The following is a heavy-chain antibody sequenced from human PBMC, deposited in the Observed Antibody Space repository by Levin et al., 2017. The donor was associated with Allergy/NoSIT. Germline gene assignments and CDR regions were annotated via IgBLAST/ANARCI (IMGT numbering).Heavy chain of an antibody. CDR3: ARVIVGAAGDWFDP. CDR2: IWYDGSNK. J-gene: IGHJ5*02. V-gene: IGHV3-33*01. CDR1: GFTFRSYG. D-gene: IGHD1-26*01. Sequence: LSLTCAASGFTFRSYGMHWVRPAPGKGLEWVAVIWYDGSNKYYADSVKGRFTISRDNSKNTLYLQMNSLRAEDTAVYYCARVIVGAAGDWFDPWGQGTLVTVSS.